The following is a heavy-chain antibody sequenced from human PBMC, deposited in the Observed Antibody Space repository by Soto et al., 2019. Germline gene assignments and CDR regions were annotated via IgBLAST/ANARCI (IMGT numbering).Heavy chain of an antibody. D-gene: IGHD2-2*01. CDR3: AKSLRTVVVKDAFDL. CDR1: GFTFSSYG. J-gene: IGHJ3*01. CDR2: ISYDGSNK. Sequence: QVQLVESGGGVVQPGRSLRLSCAASGFTFSSYGMHWVRQAPGKGLEWVAVISYDGSNKYYADSVKGRFTISRDNSKNTLYLQMNSLRAEDTAVYYCAKSLRTVVVKDAFDLWGQGTMVTVSS. V-gene: IGHV3-30*18.